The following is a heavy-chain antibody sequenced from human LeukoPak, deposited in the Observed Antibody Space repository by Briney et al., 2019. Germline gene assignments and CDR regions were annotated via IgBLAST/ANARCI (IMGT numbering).Heavy chain of an antibody. CDR3: ANRGQLPTIDY. J-gene: IGHJ4*02. V-gene: IGHV3-74*01. CDR2: IKGDEMTT. D-gene: IGHD2-2*01. Sequence: GGSLRLSCAASGFTFTTYWMRWVRQAPGKGLEWVSRIKGDEMTTNYADSVEGRFTISRDNSKNTLYLQMNSLRAEDTAVYYCANRGQLPTIDYWGQGTLVTVSS. CDR1: GFTFTTYW.